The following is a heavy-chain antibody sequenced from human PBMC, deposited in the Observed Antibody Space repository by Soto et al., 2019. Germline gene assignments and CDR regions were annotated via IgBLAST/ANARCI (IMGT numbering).Heavy chain of an antibody. CDR2: IERDDDDK. J-gene: IGHJ6*02. D-gene: IGHD1-20*01. CDR3: ARSIRGPRRFNGMDV. V-gene: IGHV2-70*13. Sequence: GSGPTLVNPTETLTLTCTFSGFSLTSPGTCVSWIRQPPGKALEWLALIERDDDDKYYSTSLKTRLTISKDTRKNQVVLTMSNMDPADTGTYYCARSIRGPRRFNGMDVWGQGTTVTVSS. CDR1: GFSLTSPGTC.